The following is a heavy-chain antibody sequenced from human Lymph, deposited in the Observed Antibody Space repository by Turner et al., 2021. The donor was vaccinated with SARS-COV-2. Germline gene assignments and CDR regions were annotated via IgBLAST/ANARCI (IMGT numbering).Heavy chain of an antibody. CDR2: IYPGDSDT. CDR3: ARHEVDYYDSSGYYHNYWYFDL. J-gene: IGHJ2*01. D-gene: IGHD3-22*01. V-gene: IGHV5-51*01. CDR1: GSRFTNYG. Sequence: EVQLVQSGAEVTKPGESLKISCTGSGSRFTNYGIGWVRQMPGKGLEWMGIIYPGDSDTIYSPSFQGQVTISADKSISTAYLQWSSLKASDTAMYYCARHEVDYYDSSGYYHNYWYFDLWGRGTLVTVSS.